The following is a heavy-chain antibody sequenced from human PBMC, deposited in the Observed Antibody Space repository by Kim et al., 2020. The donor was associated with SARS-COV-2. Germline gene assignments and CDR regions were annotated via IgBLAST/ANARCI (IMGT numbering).Heavy chain of an antibody. V-gene: IGHV3-33*06. J-gene: IGHJ3*02. Sequence: ADSVKGRFTISRDNSKNTLYLQMNSLRAEDTAVYYCAKDRGRWGSDAFDIWGQGTMVTVSS. D-gene: IGHD3-10*01. CDR3: AKDRGRWGSDAFDI.